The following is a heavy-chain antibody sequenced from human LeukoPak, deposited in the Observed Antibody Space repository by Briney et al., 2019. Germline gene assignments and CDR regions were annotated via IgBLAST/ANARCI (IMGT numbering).Heavy chain of an antibody. V-gene: IGHV1-2*02. J-gene: IGHJ4*02. CDR3: VGYYYDSSGYTLHY. CDR2: INPNSGGT. Sequence: ASVKVSCKASGYSFTAYYMHWVRQAPGQGLEWMGWINPNSGGTNYAQKFQGRVTMTRDTSISTAYMELSRLRSDDTAVYYCVGYYYDSSGYTLHYWGQGTLVTVSS. CDR1: GYSFTAYY. D-gene: IGHD3-22*01.